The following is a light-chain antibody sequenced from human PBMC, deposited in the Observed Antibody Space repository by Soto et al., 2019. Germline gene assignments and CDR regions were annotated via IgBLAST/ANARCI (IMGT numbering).Light chain of an antibody. J-gene: IGKJ3*01. V-gene: IGKV3-15*01. CDR1: QSVSSN. CDR3: QQYNNWPPVT. Sequence: EIVMTQSPATLSVSPGDTATLSCRASQSVSSNLAWYQQKPGQAPRLLMYGASTRATGVPARFSGSGSGTEFTLTISSLQSEDFAVYYCQQYNNWPPVTFGPGTKVDIK. CDR2: GAS.